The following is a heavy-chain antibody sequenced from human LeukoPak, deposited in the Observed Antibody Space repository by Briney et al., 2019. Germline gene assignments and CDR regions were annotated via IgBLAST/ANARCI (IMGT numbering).Heavy chain of an antibody. V-gene: IGHV4-4*02. Sequence: SETLSLTCAVSGGSISSNNWWGWVRQPPGKGLEWIGEIYDSGSPNYNPSLKSRVTISVDRPKNQFSLKLSPVTAADTAVYYCARVLGSSGFYYFDCWGQGTLVTVSS. D-gene: IGHD3-22*01. CDR3: ARVLGSSGFYYFDC. CDR1: GGSISSNNW. CDR2: IYDSGSP. J-gene: IGHJ4*02.